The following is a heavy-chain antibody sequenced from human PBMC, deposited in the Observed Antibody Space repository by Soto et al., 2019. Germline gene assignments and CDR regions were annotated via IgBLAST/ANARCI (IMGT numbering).Heavy chain of an antibody. J-gene: IGHJ4*02. CDR3: ARGLITGSHYSGGWYYFDS. Sequence: PSETLSLTCAVYGESFGGHSWTWIRQTPGKGLQWIGQINHSGSASYNPSLKSRVTISVHTSNSQFSLELSSVTAADTAVYYCARGLITGSHYSGGWYYFDSWGQGTQVTVSS. CDR2: INHSGSA. D-gene: IGHD6-19*01. CDR1: GESFGGHS. V-gene: IGHV4-34*01.